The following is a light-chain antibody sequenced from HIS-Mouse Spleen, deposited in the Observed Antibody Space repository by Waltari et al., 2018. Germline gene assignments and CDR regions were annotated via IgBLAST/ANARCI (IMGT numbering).Light chain of an antibody. Sequence: QSALTQPASVSGSPGQSITISCTGTSSDVGGYHYVSWYQQHPGTAPKLMIYEVSNRPSGFSNRFSGSKSCNTASLTISGLQAEDEADYYCSSYTSSSTRVFGGGTKLTVL. J-gene: IGLJ3*02. CDR2: EVS. V-gene: IGLV2-14*01. CDR1: SSDVGGYHY. CDR3: SSYTSSSTRV.